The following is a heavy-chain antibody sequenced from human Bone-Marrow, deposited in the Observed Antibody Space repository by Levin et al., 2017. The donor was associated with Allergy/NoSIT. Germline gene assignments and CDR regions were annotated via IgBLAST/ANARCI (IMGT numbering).Heavy chain of an antibody. Sequence: SQTLSLTCTVSGDSISSYYWTWVRPPPGRGLEWVGYIYYDGSKRINPSLESRVTISLDSSNNKFPLSRTSVTAADTAVYFAAGSDYGDIIDSWVQGKLVTVSS. CDR2: IYYDGSK. J-gene: IGHJ4*02. CDR3: AGSDYGDIIDS. V-gene: IGHV4-59*01. D-gene: IGHD4-17*01. CDR1: GDSISSYY.